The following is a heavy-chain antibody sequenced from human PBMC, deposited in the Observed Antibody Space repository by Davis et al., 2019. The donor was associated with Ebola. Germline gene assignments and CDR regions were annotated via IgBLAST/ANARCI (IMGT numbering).Heavy chain of an antibody. CDR2: IYYSGST. CDR3: ATIPMIVVVRDY. CDR1: ACSISSTSYY. Sequence: SEPLSLTCTVPACSISSTSYYWCWIRQPPGKGLVWIGSIYYSGSTYYYPSLKSRVTISVDTSKNQFSLKLSSVTAADTAVYYCATIPMIVVVRDYWGQGTLVTVSS. J-gene: IGHJ4*02. V-gene: IGHV4-39*01. D-gene: IGHD3-22*01.